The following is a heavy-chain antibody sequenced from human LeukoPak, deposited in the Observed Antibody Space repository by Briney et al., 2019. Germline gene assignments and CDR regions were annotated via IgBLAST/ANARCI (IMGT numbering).Heavy chain of an antibody. J-gene: IGHJ4*02. CDR1: GYTFTDFY. CDR2: INPNSGGT. V-gene: IGHV1-2*02. CDR3: ARSYYDRNGYPAHFDY. D-gene: IGHD3-22*01. Sequence: GASVKVSCKASGYTFTDFYMHWVRQAPGQGLEWMGWINPNSGGTNYAQNFQGRVTMTSDTSISTAYMELSRLRSDDTAVYYCARSYYDRNGYPAHFDYWGQGTLVTVSS.